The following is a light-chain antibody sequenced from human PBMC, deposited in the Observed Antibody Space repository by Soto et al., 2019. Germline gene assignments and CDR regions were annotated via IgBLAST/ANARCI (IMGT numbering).Light chain of an antibody. J-gene: IGKJ1*01. Sequence: DIQMTQSPSSLSASVGDRVTITCRASESIRNNLNWYQQKPGKAPKLLIYAASTLQSGVRSRFSGGGSGTEFTLTIGSLQPEDFTTYYCQQTYSTPRGAFGQGTKVEFK. V-gene: IGKV1-39*01. CDR3: QQTYSTPRGA. CDR2: AAS. CDR1: ESIRNN.